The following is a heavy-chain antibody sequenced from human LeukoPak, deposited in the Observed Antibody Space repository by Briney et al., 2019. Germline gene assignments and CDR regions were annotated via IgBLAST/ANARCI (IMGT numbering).Heavy chain of an antibody. V-gene: IGHV3-30*18. D-gene: IGHD1-26*01. CDR1: GFTFSSYS. CDR3: AKGLVGATAGWFDP. Sequence: GGSLRLSCAASGFTFSSYSMNWVRQAPGKGLEWVAVISYDGSNKYYADSVKGRFTISRDNSKNTLYLQMNSLRAEDTAVYYCAKGLVGATAGWFDPWGQGTLVTVSS. J-gene: IGHJ5*02. CDR2: ISYDGSNK.